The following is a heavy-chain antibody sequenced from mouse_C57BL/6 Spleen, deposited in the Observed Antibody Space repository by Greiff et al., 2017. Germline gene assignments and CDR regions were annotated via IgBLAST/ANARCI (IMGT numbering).Heavy chain of an antibody. CDR1: GYTFTSYW. CDR2: IDPSDSYT. V-gene: IGHV1-69*01. J-gene: IGHJ2*01. Sequence: VQLQQSGAELVMPGASVKLSCKASGYTFTSYWMHWVKQRPGQGLEWIGEIDPSDSYTNYNQKFKGKSTLTVDKSSSTAYMQLSSLTSEDSAVYYCARDKDSSGPYYFDYWGQGTTLTVSS. CDR3: ARDKDSSGPYYFDY. D-gene: IGHD3-2*02.